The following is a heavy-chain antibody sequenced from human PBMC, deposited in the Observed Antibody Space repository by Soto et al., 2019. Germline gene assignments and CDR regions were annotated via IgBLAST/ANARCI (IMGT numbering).Heavy chain of an antibody. CDR2: ISSSGSTI. CDR3: ASPDNWNDVSPSDY. V-gene: IGHV3-48*03. CDR1: GFTFSSYE. J-gene: IGHJ4*02. Sequence: GGSLRLSCAASGFTFSSYEMNWVRQAPGKGLEWVSYISSSGSTIYYADSVKGRFTISRDNAKNSLYLQMNSLRAEDTAVYYCASPDNWNDVSPSDYWGQGTLVTVSS. D-gene: IGHD1-1*01.